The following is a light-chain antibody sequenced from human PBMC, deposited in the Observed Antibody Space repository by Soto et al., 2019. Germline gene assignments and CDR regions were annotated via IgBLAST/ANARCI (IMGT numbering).Light chain of an antibody. CDR1: SSDVGAYNY. J-gene: IGLJ2*01. V-gene: IGLV2-14*01. Sequence: QSVLTQPASVSGSPGQSITISCTGTSSDVGAYNYVSWYQQHPGKAPKLMIYDVNIRPSGVSNRFSGSKSGNTASLTISGLRAEDEADYYCTSWTTSTTMKFGGGTKATVL. CDR2: DVN. CDR3: TSWTTSTTMK.